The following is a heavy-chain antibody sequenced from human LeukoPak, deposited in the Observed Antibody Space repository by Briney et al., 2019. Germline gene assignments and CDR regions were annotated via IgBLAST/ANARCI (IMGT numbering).Heavy chain of an antibody. D-gene: IGHD6-13*01. V-gene: IGHV1-3*01. J-gene: IGHJ6*02. CDR2: INAGNGNT. Sequence: ASVKVSCKASGYTFTSYAMHWVRQAPGQRLEWMGWINAGNGNTKYSQKFQGRVTITRDTSASTAYMELSSLRSGDTAVYYCARGGAAGLLLFGSRWLYGMDVWGQGTTVTVSS. CDR3: ARGGAAGLLLFGSRWLYGMDV. CDR1: GYTFTSYA.